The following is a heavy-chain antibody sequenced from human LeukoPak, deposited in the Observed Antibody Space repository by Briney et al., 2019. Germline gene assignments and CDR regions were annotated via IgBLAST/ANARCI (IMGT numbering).Heavy chain of an antibody. J-gene: IGHJ4*02. CDR2: ISGSGGST. Sequence: GGSLRLSCAASGFTFSSYAMSWVRQAPGKGLEWVSAISGSGGSTYYADSVKGRFTIPRDDSKNTLYLQMNSLRAEDTAVYYCAKLSTYYYDSSGYCFDYWGQGTLVTVSS. V-gene: IGHV3-23*01. D-gene: IGHD3-22*01. CDR1: GFTFSSYA. CDR3: AKLSTYYYDSSGYCFDY.